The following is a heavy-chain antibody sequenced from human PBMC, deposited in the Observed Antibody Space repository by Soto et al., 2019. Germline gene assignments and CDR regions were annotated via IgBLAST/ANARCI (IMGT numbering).Heavy chain of an antibody. J-gene: IGHJ4*02. CDR2: IYPGDSDT. D-gene: IGHD3-16*02. Sequence: TGESLKISCKGSGYSFTSYWIGWVRQMPGKGLEWMGIIYPGDSDTRYSPSFQGQVTISADKSISTAYLQWSSLKASDTAMYYCARHRSDYVWGSYLNFDYWGQGTLVTVS. CDR3: ARHRSDYVWGSYLNFDY. CDR1: GYSFTSYW. V-gene: IGHV5-51*01.